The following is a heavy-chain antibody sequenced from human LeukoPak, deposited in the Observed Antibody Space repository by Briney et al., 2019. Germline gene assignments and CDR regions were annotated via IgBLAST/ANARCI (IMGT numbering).Heavy chain of an antibody. J-gene: IGHJ4*02. D-gene: IGHD3-3*01. CDR1: GFPFSSYS. CDR2: ISSSSSYI. V-gene: IGHV3-21*01. Sequence: GGSLRLSCAASGFPFSSYSMNWVRQAPGKGLEWASPISSSSSYIYYADSVKGRFTISRDNAKNSLYLQMNSLRAEDTAVYYCARTYDFWSGTTDYWGQGTLVTVSS. CDR3: ARTYDFWSGTTDY.